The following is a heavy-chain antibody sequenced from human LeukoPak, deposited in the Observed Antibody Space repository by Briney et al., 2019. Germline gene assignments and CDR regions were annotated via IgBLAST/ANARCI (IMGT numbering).Heavy chain of an antibody. CDR1: GFTFSSYS. CDR2: FYIGGST. J-gene: IGHJ4*02. D-gene: IGHD5-24*01. CDR3: ARGDGYNFFDH. Sequence: GGSLRLSCAASGFTFSSYSMNWVRQAPGKGLEWVSVFYIGGSTYYADSVKGRFTISRDNSKNSVYLQMNSLRVEDTAVYYCARGDGYNFFDHWGQGTLVTVSS. V-gene: IGHV3-66*01.